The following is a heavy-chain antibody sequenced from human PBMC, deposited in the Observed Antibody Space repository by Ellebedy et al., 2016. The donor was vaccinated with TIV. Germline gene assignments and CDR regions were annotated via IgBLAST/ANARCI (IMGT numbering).Heavy chain of an antibody. CDR1: GYTFTSYY. Sequence: AASVKVSCKASGYTFTSYYLHWMRQAPGQGLEWMGLINPSGGNTSYAQKFQGRVTMTRDTSTSTVYMELSSLRSEDTATYYCASVTFSSLSPFDYWGQGTLVTVSS. CDR2: INPSGGNT. V-gene: IGHV1-46*01. D-gene: IGHD6-6*01. J-gene: IGHJ4*02. CDR3: ASVTFSSLSPFDY.